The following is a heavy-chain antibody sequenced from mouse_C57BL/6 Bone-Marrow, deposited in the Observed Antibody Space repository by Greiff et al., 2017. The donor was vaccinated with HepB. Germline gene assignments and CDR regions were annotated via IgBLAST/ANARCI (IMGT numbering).Heavy chain of an antibody. J-gene: IGHJ2*01. CDR3: ARNYDYDGYYFDY. D-gene: IGHD2-4*01. CDR2: IYPGDGDT. V-gene: IGHV1-82*01. Sequence: VQLQQSGPELVKPGASVKISCKASGYAFSSSWMNWVKQRPGKGLEWIGRIYPGDGDTNYNGKFKGKATLTADKSSSTAYMQLSSLTSEDSAVYFCARNYDYDGYYFDYWGQGTTLTVSS. CDR1: GYAFSSSW.